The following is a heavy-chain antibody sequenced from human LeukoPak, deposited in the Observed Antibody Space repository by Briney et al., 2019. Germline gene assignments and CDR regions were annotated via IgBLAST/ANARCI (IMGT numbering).Heavy chain of an antibody. CDR2: ISWNSGSI. Sequence: GRFLRLSCAASGFTFDDYAMHWVRQAPGKGLEWVSGISWNSGSIGYADSVKGRFTISRDNAKNSLYLQMNSLRAEDTAVYYCAELGITMIGGVWGKGTTVTISS. D-gene: IGHD3-10*02. J-gene: IGHJ6*04. CDR3: AELGITMIGGV. V-gene: IGHV3-9*01. CDR1: GFTFDDYA.